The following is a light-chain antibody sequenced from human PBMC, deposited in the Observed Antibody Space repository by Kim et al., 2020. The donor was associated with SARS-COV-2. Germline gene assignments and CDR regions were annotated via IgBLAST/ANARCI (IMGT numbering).Light chain of an antibody. V-gene: IGLV2-14*03. CDR3: VSYTGSATLYV. CDR2: DVI. Sequence: QSALTQPASVSGSPGQSITISCTGASSDVGTYNFVSWYQQHPGKAHKLIIYDVINRPSGVSHRFSASKSGNTASLTISGLQADDEADYFCVSYTGSATLYVFGTGTKVTVL. CDR1: SSDVGTYNF. J-gene: IGLJ1*01.